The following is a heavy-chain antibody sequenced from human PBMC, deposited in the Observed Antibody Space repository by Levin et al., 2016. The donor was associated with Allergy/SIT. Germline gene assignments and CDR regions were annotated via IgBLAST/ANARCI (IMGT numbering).Heavy chain of an antibody. CDR2: IYWNDDK. Sequence: WIRQPPGKALEWLALIYWNDDKRYSPSLKSRLTITKDTSKNQVVLTMAKMDPVDTATYYCAHSALRDGILKPWDSWGQGTLVTVSS. V-gene: IGHV2-5*01. D-gene: IGHD5-24*01. J-gene: IGHJ4*02. CDR3: AHSALRDGILKPWDS.